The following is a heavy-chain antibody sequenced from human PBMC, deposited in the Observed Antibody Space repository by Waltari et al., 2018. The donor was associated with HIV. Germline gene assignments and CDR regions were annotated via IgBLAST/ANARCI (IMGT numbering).Heavy chain of an antibody. CDR2: ISSDGSTT. CDR1: GFTFRRYW. J-gene: IGHJ3*02. D-gene: IGHD4-17*01. V-gene: IGHV3-74*01. Sequence: EVPLVESGGGLVQPGGSLRLSCAPSGFTFRRYWLRWVRQAPGKGMLWVSCISSDGSTTNYADSVKGRLTISRDNAKNTLYLQMNSLRADDTAVYYCARENTMTYYDALDIWGQGTMVTVSS. CDR3: ARENTMTYYDALDI.